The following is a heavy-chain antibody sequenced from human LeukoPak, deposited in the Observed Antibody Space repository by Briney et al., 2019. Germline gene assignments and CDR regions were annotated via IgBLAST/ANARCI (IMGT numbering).Heavy chain of an antibody. CDR1: GGSISSYY. Sequence: SETLSLTCTVSGGSISSYYWSWIRQPAGKGLEWIGRIYTSGSTTYNPSLKSRVTISVDTSKNQFSLKLSSVTAADTAVYYCARHVSYYGSGGYYYYYMDVWGKGTTVTISS. D-gene: IGHD3-10*01. V-gene: IGHV4-4*07. J-gene: IGHJ6*03. CDR3: ARHVSYYGSGGYYYYYMDV. CDR2: IYTSGST.